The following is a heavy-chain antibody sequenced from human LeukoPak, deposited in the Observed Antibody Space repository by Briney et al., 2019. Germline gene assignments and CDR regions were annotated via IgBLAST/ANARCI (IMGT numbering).Heavy chain of an antibody. CDR2: INPNSGGT. D-gene: IGHD3-22*01. V-gene: IGHV1-2*02. J-gene: IGHJ4*02. CDR3: ARGHYYDSSGYVY. Sequence: ASVKVSCKASGYTFTGYYMHWVRQAPGQGLEWMGWINPNSGGTNYAQKFQGRVTMTRDTSISTAYMELSSLRSEDTAVYYCARGHYYDSSGYVYWGQGTLVTVSS. CDR1: GYTFTGYY.